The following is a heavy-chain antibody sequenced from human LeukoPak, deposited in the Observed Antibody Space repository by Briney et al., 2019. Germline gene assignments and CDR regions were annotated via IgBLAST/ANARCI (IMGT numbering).Heavy chain of an antibody. D-gene: IGHD3-10*01. CDR3: ARDRGYDYYGSGSEYYGMDV. V-gene: IGHV4-59*12. CDR2: IYYSGST. Sequence: SETLSLTCTVSGGSIGSYYWSWIRQPPGKGLEWIGYIYYSGSTNCNPSLKSRVTISVDTSKNQFSLKLSPVTAADTAVYYCARDRGYDYYGSGSEYYGMDVWGQGTTVTVSS. CDR1: GGSIGSYY. J-gene: IGHJ6*02.